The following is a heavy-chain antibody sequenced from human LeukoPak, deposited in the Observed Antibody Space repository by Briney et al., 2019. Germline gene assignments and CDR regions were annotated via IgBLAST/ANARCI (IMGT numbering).Heavy chain of an antibody. V-gene: IGHV4-30-2*01. CDR2: IYHSGSI. Sequence: SETLSLTCAVSGGSISSGGYSWSWIRQPPGKGLEWIGYIYHSGSIYYNPSLKSRATISVDRSKNQFSLRLSSVTAADTAVYYCARGNGVGATLYYYYYGMDVWGQGTTVTVSS. CDR3: ARGNGVGATLYYYYYGMDV. J-gene: IGHJ6*02. D-gene: IGHD1-26*01. CDR1: GGSISSGGYS.